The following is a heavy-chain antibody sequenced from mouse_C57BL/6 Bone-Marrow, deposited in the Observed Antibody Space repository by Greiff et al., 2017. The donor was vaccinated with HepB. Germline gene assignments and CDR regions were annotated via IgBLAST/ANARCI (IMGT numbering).Heavy chain of an antibody. CDR3: ARHVETYYEYDEGYAMDY. J-gene: IGHJ4*01. CDR2: ISSGGSYT. D-gene: IGHD2-4*01. CDR1: GFTFSSYG. V-gene: IGHV5-6*01. Sequence: EVKLMESGGDLVKPGGSLKLSCAASGFTFSSYGMSWVRQTPDKRLEWVATISSGGSYTYYPDSVKGRFTISRDNAKNTLYLQMSSLKSEETAMYYCARHVETYYEYDEGYAMDYWGQGTSVTVSS.